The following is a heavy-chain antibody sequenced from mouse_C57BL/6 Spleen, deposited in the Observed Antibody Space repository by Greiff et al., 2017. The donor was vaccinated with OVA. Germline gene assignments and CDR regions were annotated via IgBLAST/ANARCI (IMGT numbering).Heavy chain of an antibody. CDR3: AIESQLRLYYFDY. CDR2: IYPRDGST. Sequence: QVQLQQPGAELVKPGASVKLSCKASGYTFTSYDINWVKQRPGQGLEWIGWIYPRDGSTKYNEKFKGKATLTVDTSSSTASVELHSLTSDDSAVYVCAIESQLRLYYFDYWGQGTTLTVSS. V-gene: IGHV1-85*01. CDR1: GYTFTSYD. D-gene: IGHD3-2*02. J-gene: IGHJ2*01.